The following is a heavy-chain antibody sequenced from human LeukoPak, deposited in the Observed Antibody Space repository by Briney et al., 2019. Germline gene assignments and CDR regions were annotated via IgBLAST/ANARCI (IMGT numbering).Heavy chain of an antibody. V-gene: IGHV1-69*01. CDR1: GGTFSSYA. D-gene: IGHD2-2*01. J-gene: IGHJ5*02. CDR2: IIPIFGTA. CDR3: AREKGVVVPAAIRWFDP. Sequence: SVKVSCKXSGGTFSSYAISWVRQAPGQGLEWMGGIIPIFGTANYAQKFQGRVTITADESTSTAYMELSSLRSEDTAVYYCAREKGVVVPAAIRWFDPWGQGTLVTVSS.